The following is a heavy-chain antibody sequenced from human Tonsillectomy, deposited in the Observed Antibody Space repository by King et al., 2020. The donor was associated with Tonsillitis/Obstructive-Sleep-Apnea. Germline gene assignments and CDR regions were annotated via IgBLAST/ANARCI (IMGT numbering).Heavy chain of an antibody. J-gene: IGHJ6*03. CDR1: GFSFDDYA. V-gene: IGHV3-9*01. CDR2: IAGNSGDI. Sequence: VQLVESGGGLVQPGRSLRLSCAASGFSFDDYAMHWVRQAPGKGLEWVSGIAGNSGDIGYADSVKGRFTISRDNAKNSLYLQMNSLRAEDTALYYCAKDTGRFLTPYMDVGGKGTTVTVSS. CDR3: AKDTGRFLTPYMDV. D-gene: IGHD3-3*01.